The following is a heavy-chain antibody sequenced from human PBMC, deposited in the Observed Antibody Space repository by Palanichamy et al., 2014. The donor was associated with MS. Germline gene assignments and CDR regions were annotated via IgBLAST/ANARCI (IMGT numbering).Heavy chain of an antibody. V-gene: IGHV4-4*07. J-gene: IGHJ4*02. CDR1: GGSISSYY. CDR2: ISASGRT. D-gene: IGHD1-26*01. CDR3: VRDDTTSLDY. Sequence: QVQPQESGPGLVKPSETLSLTCTVSGGSISSYYWSWIRQPAGKGLEWIGRISASGRTYYNPSLKSRVTMSMDTSKNQFSLNLGSVSAADTAVFYCVRDDTTSLDYWGQGTLITVSS.